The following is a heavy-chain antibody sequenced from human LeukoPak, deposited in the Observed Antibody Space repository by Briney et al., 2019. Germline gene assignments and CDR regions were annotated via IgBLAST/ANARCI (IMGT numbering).Heavy chain of an antibody. J-gene: IGHJ6*03. CDR2: MYYSGST. V-gene: IGHV4-59*01. CDR1: GGSISSYY. CDR3: ARESEELRPYYYYYYMDV. D-gene: IGHD3-3*01. Sequence: ASETLSLTCTVSGGSISSYYWSWVRQPPGKGLEWVGYMYYSGSTNYNPSLKRRVTISVDTSKNQFSLKLSSVTAADTAVYYCARESEELRPYYYYYYMDVWGKGTTVTVSS.